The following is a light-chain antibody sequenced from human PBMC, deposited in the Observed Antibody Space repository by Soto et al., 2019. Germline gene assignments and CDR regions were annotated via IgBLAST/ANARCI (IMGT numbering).Light chain of an antibody. V-gene: IGLV2-11*01. CDR2: DVK. CDR3: CSYAGDYTFV. CDR1: SSDVGGYNY. Sequence: QSALTQPRSVSGSPGQSVTLSCTGTSSDVGGYNYVTWYQQYPGKAPKVMLYDVKTRPSGVPDRFSGSKSGNTASLTISGLQAEDEADYYCCSYAGDYTFVFGTGTKVTVL. J-gene: IGLJ1*01.